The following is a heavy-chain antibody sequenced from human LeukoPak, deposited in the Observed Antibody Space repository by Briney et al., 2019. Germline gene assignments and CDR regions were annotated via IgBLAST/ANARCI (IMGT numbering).Heavy chain of an antibody. CDR2: IYYSGST. V-gene: IGHV4-4*02. Sequence: SGTLSLTCSVSDGSISSSNWWSWVRQPPGKGLEWIGYIYYSGSTNYNSSLKSRVTISLDTSKNQFSLKLSSVTAADTAIYYCSSLDYSSSWFYFDYWGQGTLVTVSS. D-gene: IGHD6-13*01. CDR3: SSLDYSSSWFYFDY. CDR1: DGSISSSNW. J-gene: IGHJ4*02.